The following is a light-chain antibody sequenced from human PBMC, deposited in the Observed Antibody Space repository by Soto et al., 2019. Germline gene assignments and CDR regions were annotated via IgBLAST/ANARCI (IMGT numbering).Light chain of an antibody. CDR3: QQRSNWAYT. V-gene: IGKV3-11*01. Sequence: EIVLTQSPATLSLSPGDRATLSCRASQSVSSYLAWYQQKPGQAPRLLIYDASNRATGIPARFSGSGSGTDFTLTITSLEPEDFAVYYCQQRSNWAYTFGGGTKVEIK. CDR2: DAS. J-gene: IGKJ4*01. CDR1: QSVSSY.